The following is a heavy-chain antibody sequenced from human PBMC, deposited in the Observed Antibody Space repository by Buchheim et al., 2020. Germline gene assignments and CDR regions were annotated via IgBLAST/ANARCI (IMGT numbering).Heavy chain of an antibody. Sequence: QVQLVESGGGVVQPGRSLRLSCAASGFTISNYAMHWVRQAPGKGLEWVAVISYDGSNKYYADSVKGRFTISRDNSKHTLYLQMNSLRADDTAVYYCAGDGYCSGYSCYSDWGQGTL. J-gene: IGHJ4*02. CDR2: ISYDGSNK. CDR3: AGDGYCSGYSCYSD. CDR1: GFTISNYA. D-gene: IGHD2-15*01. V-gene: IGHV3-30-3*01.